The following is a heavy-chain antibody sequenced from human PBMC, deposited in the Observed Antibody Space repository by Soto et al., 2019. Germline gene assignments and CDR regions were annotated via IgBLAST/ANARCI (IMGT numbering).Heavy chain of an antibody. V-gene: IGHV1-18*01. CDR1: GYTFTHYG. CDR2: IGGYKGNT. Sequence: QVQLVQSGAEVREHGASVKVSCKASGYTFTHYGVSWVRQAPGQGLEWMGWIGGYKGNTNYAQKLQGRVTLTTDTSRSTAYMALRSLRSDDTAVYYWAPHTFDTGMPSGYWGQGTLVTVSS. CDR3: APHTFDTGMPSGY. J-gene: IGHJ4*02. D-gene: IGHD5-18*01.